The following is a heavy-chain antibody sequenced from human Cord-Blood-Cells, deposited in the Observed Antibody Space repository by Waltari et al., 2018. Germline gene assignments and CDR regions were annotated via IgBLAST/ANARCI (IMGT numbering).Heavy chain of an antibody. Sequence: QVQLLQSGAEVKKPGASVKVSCKASGSTFTGYYMHCVRQAPGQGLEWMGWINPSSGGTNYAQKFQGWVTMTRDTSISTAYMELSRLRSDDTAVYYCARASRAAGFDYWGQGTLVTVSS. CDR3: ARASRAAGFDY. V-gene: IGHV1-2*04. D-gene: IGHD6-13*01. J-gene: IGHJ4*02. CDR1: GSTFTGYY. CDR2: INPSSGGT.